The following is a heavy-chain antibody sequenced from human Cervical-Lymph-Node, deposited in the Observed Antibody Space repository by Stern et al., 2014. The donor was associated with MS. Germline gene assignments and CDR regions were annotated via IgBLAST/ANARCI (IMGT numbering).Heavy chain of an antibody. V-gene: IGHV1-69*06. CDR3: ARGGGLVGYFDY. CDR1: GDTFSSYA. CDR2: TPPFCGTK. J-gene: IGHJ4*02. D-gene: IGHD1-26*01. Sequence: QVQLVQSGAEVKKPGSSVKVSCKASGDTFSSYAINWVRQVPGQGLEWMGGTPPFCGTKNCAQKFQGRVTITADKSTNTAYMELMTLRSEDTAVYYCARGGGLVGYFDYWGQGTLVSVSS.